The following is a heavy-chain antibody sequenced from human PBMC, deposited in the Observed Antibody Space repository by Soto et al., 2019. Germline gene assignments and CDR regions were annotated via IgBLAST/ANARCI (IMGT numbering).Heavy chain of an antibody. Sequence: GASVKVSCKASGGTFSSYAISWVRQDPGQELEWMGGIIPIFGTANYAQKFQGRVTITADESTSTAYMELSRLRSEDTAVYYCARGGSVRSTELWGQGTLVTVSS. D-gene: IGHD2-8*02. V-gene: IGHV1-69*13. CDR1: GGTFSSYA. J-gene: IGHJ4*02. CDR3: ARGGSVRSTEL. CDR2: IIPIFGTA.